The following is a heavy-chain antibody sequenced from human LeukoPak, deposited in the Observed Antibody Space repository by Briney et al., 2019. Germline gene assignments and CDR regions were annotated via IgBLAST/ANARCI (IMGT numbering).Heavy chain of an antibody. CDR2: IRSKAYGGTT. V-gene: IGHV3-49*03. J-gene: IGHJ4*02. CDR3: TRVRETSLIKRGIDY. Sequence: GGSLRLFCTASGFTFGDYAMSWFRQAPGKGLEWVGFIRSKAYGGTTEYAASVKGRFTISRDDSKSIAYLQMNSLKTEDTAVYYCTRVRETSLIKRGIDYWGQGTLVTVSS. D-gene: IGHD2-2*01. CDR1: GFTFGDYA.